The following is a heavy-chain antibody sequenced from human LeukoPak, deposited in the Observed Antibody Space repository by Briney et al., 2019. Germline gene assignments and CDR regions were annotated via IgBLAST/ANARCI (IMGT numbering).Heavy chain of an antibody. CDR1: GDSTSAYY. V-gene: IGHV4-4*07. CDR2: IYPNGAT. Sequence: SETLSLTCTVSGDSTSAYYWSWIRQPAGKGLEWIGRIYPNGATNYNPSLKSRVTMSIDTSKNQSSLKLSSVTAADTAVYYCARDLQDLGQGTLVTVSS. J-gene: IGHJ4*02. CDR3: ARDLQD.